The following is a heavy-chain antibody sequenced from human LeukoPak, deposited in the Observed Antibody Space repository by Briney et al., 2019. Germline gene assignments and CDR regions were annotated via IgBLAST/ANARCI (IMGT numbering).Heavy chain of an antibody. D-gene: IGHD3-22*01. V-gene: IGHV4-30-2*01. CDR3: VTYYYGSSAPKRNY. CDR2: ISHSGST. CDR1: GGSISSGGYY. J-gene: IGHJ4*02. Sequence: PSQTLSLTCTVSGGSISSGGYYWSWIRQPPGKGLEWIGEISHSGSTTYNPSLRSRVTISGDTSKKQFSLKLSSVTAADTAVYYCVTYYYGSSAPKRNYWGQGILVTVSS.